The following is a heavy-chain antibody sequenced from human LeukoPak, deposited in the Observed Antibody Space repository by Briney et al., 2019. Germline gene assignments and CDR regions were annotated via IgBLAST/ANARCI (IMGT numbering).Heavy chain of an antibody. V-gene: IGHV4-38-2*02. CDR2: VFHSGNT. J-gene: IGHJ3*02. Sequence: TSETLSLTCTVSGYSISSTYYWGWIRQPPGKGLEWVGSVFHSGNTYYNPSLKSRLTRSADTSKNQFSLKLNSVTAADTAVYYCAKSNGYGLIDIWGQGTMVTVSS. CDR1: GYSISSTYY. D-gene: IGHD3-22*01. CDR3: AKSNGYGLIDI.